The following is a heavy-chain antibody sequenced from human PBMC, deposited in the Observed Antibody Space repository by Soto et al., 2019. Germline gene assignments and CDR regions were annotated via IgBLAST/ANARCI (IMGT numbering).Heavy chain of an antibody. CDR3: ARDRYSSSWYWFDP. J-gene: IGHJ5*02. Sequence: QVQLVQSGAEVKKPGASVKVSCKASGYTFTSYGISWVRQAPGQGLEWMGWISAYNGNTNYAQKLQGRVTMTTDTXXSTAYMELRSLRSDDTAVYYWARDRYSSSWYWFDPWGQGTLVTVSS. CDR1: GYTFTSYG. D-gene: IGHD6-13*01. V-gene: IGHV1-18*01. CDR2: ISAYNGNT.